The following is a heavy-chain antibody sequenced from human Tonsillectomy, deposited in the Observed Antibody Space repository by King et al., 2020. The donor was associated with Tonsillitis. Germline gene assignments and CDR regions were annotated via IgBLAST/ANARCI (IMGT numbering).Heavy chain of an antibody. CDR3: TRRPGRVFDY. CDR2: IYYAGDT. CDR1: GGSISGYY. Sequence: VQLQESGPGLVKPSETLSLTCTVSGGSISGYYWGWIRQPPGKGLEWIGYIYYAGDTNYSPSLKSRVTMSVDTSKNLLSLKLTSVTAADTAVYYCTRRPGRVFDYWGQGILVTVSS. V-gene: IGHV4-59*01. J-gene: IGHJ4*02. D-gene: IGHD7-27*01.